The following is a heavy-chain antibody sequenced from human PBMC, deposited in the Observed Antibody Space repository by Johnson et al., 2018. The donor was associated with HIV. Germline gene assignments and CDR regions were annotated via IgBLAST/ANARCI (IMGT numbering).Heavy chain of an antibody. CDR1: GFTFSSYA. Sequence: QVQLVESGGGLVKRGGSLRLSCAASGFTFSSYAMHWVRQAPGKGLEWVAVISYDGSNKYYADSVKGRFTISRDNSKNTLYLQMNSLRAEDTAVYYCAKGGLWFGESIDAFDIWGQGTMVTVSS. CDR2: ISYDGSNK. CDR3: AKGGLWFGESIDAFDI. D-gene: IGHD3-10*01. J-gene: IGHJ3*02. V-gene: IGHV3-30-3*01.